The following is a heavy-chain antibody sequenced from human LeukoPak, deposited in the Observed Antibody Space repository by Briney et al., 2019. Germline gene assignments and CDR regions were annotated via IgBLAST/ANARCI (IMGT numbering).Heavy chain of an antibody. CDR1: GFTFSNAW. CDR3: TTGTSSGWYSEYYFDC. D-gene: IGHD6-19*01. J-gene: IGHJ4*02. CDR2: IKSKTDGGTT. V-gene: IGHV3-15*01. Sequence: PGGSLRLSCAASGFTFSNAWMSWVRQAPGKGLEWVGRIKSKTDGGTTDYAAPVKGRFTISRDDSKNTLYLQMNSLKTEDTAVYYCTTGTSSGWYSEYYFDCWGQGTLVTVSS.